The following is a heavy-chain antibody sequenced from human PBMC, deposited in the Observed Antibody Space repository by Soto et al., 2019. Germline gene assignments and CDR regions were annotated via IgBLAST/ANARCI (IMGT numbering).Heavy chain of an antibody. Sequence: GGSLRLSCAASGFTFSSYAMHWVRQAPGKGLEWVAVISYDGSNKYYADSVKGRFTISRDNSKNTLYLQMNSLRAEDTAVYYCAREPRGYDSHDAFDIWGQGTMVTVSS. D-gene: IGHD5-12*01. V-gene: IGHV3-30-3*01. J-gene: IGHJ3*02. CDR1: GFTFSSYA. CDR2: ISYDGSNK. CDR3: AREPRGYDSHDAFDI.